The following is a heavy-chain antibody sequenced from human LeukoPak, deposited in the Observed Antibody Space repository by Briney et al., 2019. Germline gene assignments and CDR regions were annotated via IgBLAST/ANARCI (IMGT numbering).Heavy chain of an antibody. Sequence: SETLSLTCTVSGGSISSSSYYWGWIRQPPGKGLEWIGSIYYSGSTNYNPSLKSRVTISVDTSKNQFSLKLSSVTAADTAVYYCARQDRWFGELLLAYWYFDLWGRGTLVTVSS. CDR2: IYYSGST. J-gene: IGHJ2*01. V-gene: IGHV4-39*01. D-gene: IGHD3-10*01. CDR1: GGSISSSSYY. CDR3: ARQDRWFGELLLAYWYFDL.